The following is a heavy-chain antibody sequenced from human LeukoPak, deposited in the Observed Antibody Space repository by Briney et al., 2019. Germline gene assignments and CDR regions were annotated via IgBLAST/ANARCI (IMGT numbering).Heavy chain of an antibody. D-gene: IGHD2-2*01. J-gene: IGHJ3*02. CDR1: GFTFGDHA. CDR2: IKQDESEK. V-gene: IGHV3-7*01. CDR3: ARLSDSISCFGFDI. Sequence: GGSLSLSCTASGFTFGDHAMSWFRQAPGKGLEWVANIKQDESEKYYVDSVKGRFIISRDNAKNSLYLQMNSLRAEDTAVYYCARLSDSISCFGFDIWGQGTTVTVSS.